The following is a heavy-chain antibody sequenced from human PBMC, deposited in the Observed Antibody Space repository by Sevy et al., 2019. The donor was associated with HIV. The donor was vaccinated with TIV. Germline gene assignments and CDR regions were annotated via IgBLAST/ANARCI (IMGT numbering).Heavy chain of an antibody. V-gene: IGHV3-30*04. D-gene: IGHD1-26*01. CDR2: ISYDGSNK. J-gene: IGHJ4*02. Sequence: GGSLRLSCVASGFTFSSYAMHWVRQAPGKGLEWVAVISYDGSNKYYADSVKGRFTISRDNSKNTLYLQMNSLRAEDTAVYYCARDPARELLRIYFDYWGQGTLVTVSS. CDR1: GFTFSSYA. CDR3: ARDPARELLRIYFDY.